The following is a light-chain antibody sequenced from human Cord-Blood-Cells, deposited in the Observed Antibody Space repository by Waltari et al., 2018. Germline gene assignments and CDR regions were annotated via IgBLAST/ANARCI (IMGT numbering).Light chain of an antibody. J-gene: IGKJ1*01. CDR2: LGS. Sequence: DIVMTQSPLSLPVTPGEPDSISCSSSQSLLHSNGYNYLDWYLQKPGQSPQLLIYLGSNRASGVPDRFSGSGSGTDFTLKISRVEAEDVGVYYCMQALQTPWTFGQGTKVEIK. CDR1: QSLLHSNGYNY. CDR3: MQALQTPWT. V-gene: IGKV2-28*01.